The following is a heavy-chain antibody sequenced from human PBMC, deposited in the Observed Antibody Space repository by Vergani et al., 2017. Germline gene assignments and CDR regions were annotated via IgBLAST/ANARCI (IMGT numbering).Heavy chain of an antibody. CDR3: VRDPDYSTFDS. D-gene: IGHD4-11*01. CDR2: IGVSDNSI. Sequence: DVRLVESGGGVVQPGGSLRLSCAASGFIFSAYSMNWVRQTPGKGLEWISYIGVSDNSIYYADSVMGRFAISSDNARNLLFLQMNSLRADDSALYFCVRDPDYSTFDSWGQGTLVTVS. CDR1: GFIFSAYS. V-gene: IGHV3-48*01. J-gene: IGHJ4*02.